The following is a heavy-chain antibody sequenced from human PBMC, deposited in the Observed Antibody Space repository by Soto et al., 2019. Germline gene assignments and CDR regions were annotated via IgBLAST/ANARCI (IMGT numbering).Heavy chain of an antibody. CDR1: GFSVSSNY. V-gene: IGHV3-66*01. CDR3: ARDSSSGWYHDY. D-gene: IGHD6-19*01. J-gene: IGHJ4*02. CDR2: IYSGGNT. Sequence: PVGSLRLSCAASGFSVSSNYMSWVRQAPGKGLEWVSVIYSGGNTYYADPVKGRFTISRDNSKNTLYLQMNSLRAEDTAVYYCARDSSSGWYHDYWGQGTLVTVS.